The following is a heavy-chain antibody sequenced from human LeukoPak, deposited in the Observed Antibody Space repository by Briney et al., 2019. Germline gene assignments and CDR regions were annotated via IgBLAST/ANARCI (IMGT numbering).Heavy chain of an antibody. CDR3: AKGGYDYVEGGYFDS. D-gene: IGHD5-12*01. V-gene: IGHV3-23*01. Sequence: GGSLRLSCAASGFNFNNYAMSWVRQAPGKGLEWVSHIVASSGATFYADSVKGRFTIPRDHSKNTLYLQMNSLRAEDTALYYCAKGGYDYVEGGYFDSWGQGTLVTVSS. CDR1: GFNFNNYA. J-gene: IGHJ4*02. CDR2: IVASSGAT.